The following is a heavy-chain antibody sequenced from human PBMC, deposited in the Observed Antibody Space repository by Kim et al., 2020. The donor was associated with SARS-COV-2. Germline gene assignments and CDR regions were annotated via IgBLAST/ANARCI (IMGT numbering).Heavy chain of an antibody. J-gene: IGHJ4*02. Sequence: SVKVSCKASGGTFSSYAISWVRQAPGQGLEWMGRIIPILGIANYAQKFQGRVTITADKSTSTAYMELSSLRSEDTAVYYCAREVYSSGWERNDYWGQGTLVTVSS. V-gene: IGHV1-69*04. CDR2: IIPILGIA. CDR3: AREVYSSGWERNDY. CDR1: GGTFSSYA. D-gene: IGHD6-19*01.